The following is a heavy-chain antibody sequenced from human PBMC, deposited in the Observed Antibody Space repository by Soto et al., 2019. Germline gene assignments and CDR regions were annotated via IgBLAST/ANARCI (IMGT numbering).Heavy chain of an antibody. CDR2: INPSGGST. J-gene: IGHJ4*02. Sequence: QVQLVQSEAEVKKPGASVKVSCKASGYTFTSYYMHWVRQAPGQGLEWMGIINPSGGSTSYAQKFQGRVTMTRDTSTSTFYMELSSPRSEDTAVYYCARSAIIAGRFDNWGQGTLVTVSS. D-gene: IGHD6-13*01. CDR1: GYTFTSYY. CDR3: ARSAIIAGRFDN. V-gene: IGHV1-46*01.